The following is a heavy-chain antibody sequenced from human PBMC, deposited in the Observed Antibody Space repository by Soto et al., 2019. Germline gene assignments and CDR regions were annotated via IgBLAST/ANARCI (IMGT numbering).Heavy chain of an antibody. D-gene: IGHD3-22*01. CDR3: ARGVNYYDSSGFYPRDY. V-gene: IGHV4-38-2*01. CDR2: VYHSGRT. Sequence: SETLSLTCAVSGYSITTGYYWGWVRRPPGKGLEWIGSVYHSGRTSYNPSLESRVTISVDTSKNQFTLRLSSVTAADTAVYYCARGVNYYDSSGFYPRDYWGQEILVTVSS. J-gene: IGHJ4*02. CDR1: GYSITTGYY.